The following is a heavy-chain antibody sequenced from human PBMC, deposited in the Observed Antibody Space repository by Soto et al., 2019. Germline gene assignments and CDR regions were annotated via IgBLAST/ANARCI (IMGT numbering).Heavy chain of an antibody. CDR2: INPNSGGT. Sequence: ASVKVSCKASGYTFTGYYMHWVRQAPGQGLEWMGWINPNSGGTNYAQKFQGWVTMTRDTSISTAYMELSRLRSDDTAVYYCARGIYDFWSGAYDAFDIWGQGTMVT. CDR3: ARGIYDFWSGAYDAFDI. CDR1: GYTFTGYY. D-gene: IGHD3-3*01. J-gene: IGHJ3*02. V-gene: IGHV1-2*04.